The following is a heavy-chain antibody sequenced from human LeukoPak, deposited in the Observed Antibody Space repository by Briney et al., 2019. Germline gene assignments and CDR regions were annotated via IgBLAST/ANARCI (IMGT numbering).Heavy chain of an antibody. CDR1: GYTFTSYG. CDR2: ISAYNVNT. Sequence: ASVKVSCKASGYTFTSYGISWVRQAPGQGLEWMGWISAYNVNTNYVQKFQGRVTMTTDTSTSTAYMELRSPRSDDTAVYYCAREGDPYSYGYFDYWGQGTLVTVSS. D-gene: IGHD5-18*01. V-gene: IGHV1-18*01. J-gene: IGHJ4*02. CDR3: AREGDPYSYGYFDY.